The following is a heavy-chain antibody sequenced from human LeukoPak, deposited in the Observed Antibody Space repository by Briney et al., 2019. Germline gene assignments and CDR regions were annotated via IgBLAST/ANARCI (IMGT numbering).Heavy chain of an antibody. CDR1: GGSISSSSYY. V-gene: IGHV4-39*01. D-gene: IGHD3-3*01. J-gene: IGHJ3*02. CDR3: ARRAQDDFWSGYRQTFDI. CDR2: IYYSGST. Sequence: PSETLSLTCTVSGGSISSSSYYWGWIRQPPGKGLEWIGSIYYSGSTYYNPSLKSRVTISVDTSKNQFPLKLSSVTAADTAVYYCARRAQDDFWSGYRQTFDIWGQGTMVTVSS.